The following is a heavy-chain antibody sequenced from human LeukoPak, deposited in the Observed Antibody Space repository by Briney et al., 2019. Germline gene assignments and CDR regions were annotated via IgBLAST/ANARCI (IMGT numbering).Heavy chain of an antibody. CDR2: ISGSGGST. D-gene: IGHD1-1*01. CDR1: GFTFSSYA. J-gene: IGHJ6*02. CDR3: ARDFGTGTGYYYYYGIDV. Sequence: GGSLRLTCAASGFTFSSYAMSWVRQAPGKGLEWVSAISGSGGSTYYADSVKGRFTISRDNSKNTLYLQMNSLRAEDTAVYYCARDFGTGTGYYYYYGIDVWGQGTTVTVSS. V-gene: IGHV3-23*01.